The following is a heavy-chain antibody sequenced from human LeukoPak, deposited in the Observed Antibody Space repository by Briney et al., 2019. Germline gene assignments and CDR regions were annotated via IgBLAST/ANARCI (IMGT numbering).Heavy chain of an antibody. CDR1: LYTFTSYY. Sequence: GASVKVSCKASLYTFTSYYMQWVRQAPGQGLEWMGIINPSGGSTSYAQKFQGRVTMTRDTSTSTVYMELSSLRSEDAAVYYCARANLSVQLWYYYYYGMDVWGQGTTVTVSS. D-gene: IGHD5-18*01. J-gene: IGHJ6*02. CDR2: INPSGGST. V-gene: IGHV1-46*01. CDR3: ARANLSVQLWYYYYYGMDV.